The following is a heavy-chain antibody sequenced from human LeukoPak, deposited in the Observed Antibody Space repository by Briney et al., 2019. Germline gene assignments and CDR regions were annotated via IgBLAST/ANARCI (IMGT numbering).Heavy chain of an antibody. V-gene: IGHV1-2*02. J-gene: IGHJ4*02. D-gene: IGHD3-22*01. Sequence: ASVKVSCKASGYTFTGYYMHWVRQAPGQGLEWMGWINPNTGGTNYAQKFQDRVTMTRDTSISTAYMELRSLRSDDTAVYYCVGPQNYYDTTGLGYWGQGTLVTVSS. CDR1: GYTFTGYY. CDR3: VGPQNYYDTTGLGY. CDR2: INPNTGGT.